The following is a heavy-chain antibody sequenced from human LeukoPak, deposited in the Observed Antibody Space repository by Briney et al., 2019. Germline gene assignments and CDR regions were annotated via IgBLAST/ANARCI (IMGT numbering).Heavy chain of an antibody. Sequence: GGSLRLSCAASGFTFSSYAMHWVRQAPGKGLEWVAVISYDGSNKYYADSVKGRLTISRDNSKNTLYLQMNSLRAEVTAVYYCARDDTVRGIVMTYWGQGTLVTVSS. D-gene: IGHD3-10*01. CDR2: ISYDGSNK. V-gene: IGHV3-30-3*01. CDR1: GFTFSSYA. CDR3: ARDDTVRGIVMTY. J-gene: IGHJ4*02.